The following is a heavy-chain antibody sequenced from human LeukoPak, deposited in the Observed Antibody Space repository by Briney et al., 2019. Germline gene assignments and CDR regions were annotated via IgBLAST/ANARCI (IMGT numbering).Heavy chain of an antibody. Sequence: GGSLRLSCTGSGFIFSSYGLFWVRQAPGKGLEWVSAISSGGAYTYYADSVKGRFTISRDNALNSVSLQMNGLRAEDTAIYYCARDPEVPDYYSYLDVWGKGTTVTVSS. V-gene: IGHV3-21*01. CDR1: GFIFSSYG. CDR3: ARDPEVPDYYSYLDV. CDR2: ISSGGAYT. J-gene: IGHJ6*03.